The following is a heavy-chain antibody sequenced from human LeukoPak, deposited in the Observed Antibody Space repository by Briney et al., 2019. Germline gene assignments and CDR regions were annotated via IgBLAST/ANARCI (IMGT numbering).Heavy chain of an antibody. Sequence: GASVKVSCKASGYTFTSYDINWVRQATGQGLEWMGWMNPNSGNTGYAQKFQGRVTITRNTSISTAYMELSSLRSEDTAVYYCARATRGIAAAYYYYMDVWGKGTTVTVSS. J-gene: IGHJ6*03. CDR2: MNPNSGNT. CDR3: ARATRGIAAAYYYYMDV. D-gene: IGHD6-13*01. V-gene: IGHV1-8*03. CDR1: GYTFTSYD.